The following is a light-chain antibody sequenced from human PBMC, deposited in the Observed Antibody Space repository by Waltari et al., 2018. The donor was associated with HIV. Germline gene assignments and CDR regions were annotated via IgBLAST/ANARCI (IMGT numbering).Light chain of an antibody. Sequence: QSALTQPASVSGSPGQSITISCTGTSADVGGYNDFSWYQQHPGKAPKLIIYDVTNPPSGVSLRFSGSKSGNTASLTISGLQAEDEADYYCTAHATSSTLWVFGGGTQLTVL. CDR3: TAHATSSTLWV. V-gene: IGLV2-14*03. CDR2: DVT. J-gene: IGLJ3*02. CDR1: SADVGGYND.